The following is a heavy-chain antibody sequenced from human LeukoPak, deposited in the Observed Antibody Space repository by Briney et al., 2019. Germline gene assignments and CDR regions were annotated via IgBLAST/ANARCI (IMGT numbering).Heavy chain of an antibody. D-gene: IGHD2-2*01. J-gene: IGHJ6*02. CDR3: AKDSRVIPAAIGYYYYGMDV. CDR2: ISYDGSNK. CDR1: GFTFSSYG. V-gene: IGHV3-30*18. Sequence: GRSLRLSCAASGFTFSSYGMHWVRQAPGKGLEWVAVISYDGSNKYYADSVKGRFTISRDNSKNALYLQMNSLRAEDTAVYYCAKDSRVIPAAIGYYYYGMDVWGQGTTVTVSS.